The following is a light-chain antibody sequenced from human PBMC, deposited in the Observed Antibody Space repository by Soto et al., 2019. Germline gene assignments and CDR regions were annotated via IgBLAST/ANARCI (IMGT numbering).Light chain of an antibody. Sequence: EIVLTQAPGTLSLSPGERATLSCRASQSVRSSYLAWYQQKPGQAPRLLIYGASSRATGIPDRFSGSGSGTDFTLTISRLEPEDFAVYYCQQYGSSPITFGQGKRLEIK. CDR2: GAS. CDR1: QSVRSSY. J-gene: IGKJ5*01. CDR3: QQYGSSPIT. V-gene: IGKV3-20*01.